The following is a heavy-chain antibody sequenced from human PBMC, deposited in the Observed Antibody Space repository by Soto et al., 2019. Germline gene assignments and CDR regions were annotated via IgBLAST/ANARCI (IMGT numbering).Heavy chain of an antibody. Sequence: SVKVSCKASGFTFTSSAVQWVRQARGQRLEWIGWIVVGSGNTNYAQKFQERVTITRDMSTSTAYMELSSLRSEDTAVYYCAAVGAIPSHFDYWGQGTLVTVSS. V-gene: IGHV1-58*01. D-gene: IGHD1-26*01. CDR3: AAVGAIPSHFDY. CDR1: GFTFTSSA. CDR2: IVVGSGNT. J-gene: IGHJ4*02.